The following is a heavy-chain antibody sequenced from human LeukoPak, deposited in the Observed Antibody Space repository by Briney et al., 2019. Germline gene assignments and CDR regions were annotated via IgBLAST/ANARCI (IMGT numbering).Heavy chain of an antibody. CDR2: ISYNGVTT. Sequence: PGGSLRLSCAASGFTFSNHAMSWVRQAPGKGPERVSIISYNGVTTYYADSVKGRVSFSRDNSKNMMYLEMNSLRAEDTAVYFCARGLDSSSWARVFDFWGPGTLLIVSS. CDR1: GFTFSNHA. J-gene: IGHJ4*02. V-gene: IGHV3-23*01. D-gene: IGHD3-22*01. CDR3: ARGLDSSSWARVFDF.